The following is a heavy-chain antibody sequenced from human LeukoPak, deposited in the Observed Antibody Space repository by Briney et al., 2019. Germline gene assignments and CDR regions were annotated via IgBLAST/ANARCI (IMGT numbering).Heavy chain of an antibody. D-gene: IGHD2-2*01. Sequence: ASVTVSCKASGYTFTGYYMHWVRQAPGQGLEWMGWINPNSGGTNYAQKFQGRVTMTRDTSISTAYMELSRLRSDDTAVYYCARAPRRLGYCSSTSCYPLTTYYYMDVWGKGTTVTVSS. CDR3: ARAPRRLGYCSSTSCYPLTTYYYMDV. J-gene: IGHJ6*03. V-gene: IGHV1-2*02. CDR2: INPNSGGT. CDR1: GYTFTGYY.